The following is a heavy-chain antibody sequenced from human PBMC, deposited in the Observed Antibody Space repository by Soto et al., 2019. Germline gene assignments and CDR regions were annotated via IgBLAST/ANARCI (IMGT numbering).Heavy chain of an antibody. D-gene: IGHD2-15*01. CDR3: AQWPYCGGRCYYHL. Sequence: GGSLRPSCGASGFAFINYAMTWVRQAPGKGLEWVSSITGSGGSTYYADSVKGRFTISRDNSKNTLYLQMNSLRDEDTAVYYCAQWPYCGGRCYYHLWGQGILVTVSS. CDR1: GFAFINYA. V-gene: IGHV3-23*01. CDR2: ITGSGGST. J-gene: IGHJ5*02.